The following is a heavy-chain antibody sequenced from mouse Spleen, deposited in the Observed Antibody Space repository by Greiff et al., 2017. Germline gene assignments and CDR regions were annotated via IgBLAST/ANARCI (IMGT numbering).Heavy chain of an antibody. J-gene: IGHJ3*01. Sequence: QVHVKQSGAELARPGASVKLSCKASGYTFTSYGISWVKQRTGQGLEWIGEIYPRSGNTYYNEKFKGKATLTADKSSSTAYMELRSLTSEDSAVYFCAREGITTVVVRRTPFAYWGQGTLVTVSA. D-gene: IGHD1-1*01. CDR1: GYTFTSYG. V-gene: IGHV1-81*01. CDR3: AREGITTVVVRRTPFAY. CDR2: IYPRSGNT.